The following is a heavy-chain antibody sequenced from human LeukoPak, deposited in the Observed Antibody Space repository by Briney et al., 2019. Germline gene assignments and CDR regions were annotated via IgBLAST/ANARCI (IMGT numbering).Heavy chain of an antibody. CDR2: IYTSGST. V-gene: IGHV4-4*07. J-gene: IGHJ4*02. CDR1: GGSISSYY. Sequence: SETLSLTCTVSGGSISSYYWSWIRQPAGKGLEWIGRIYTSGSTNYNPSLKSRVTISVDTSKNQFSLKLSSVTAADTAVYYCARSYYYDSSGYFFGYFDYWGQGTLVTVSS. D-gene: IGHD3-22*01. CDR3: ARSYYYDSSGYFFGYFDY.